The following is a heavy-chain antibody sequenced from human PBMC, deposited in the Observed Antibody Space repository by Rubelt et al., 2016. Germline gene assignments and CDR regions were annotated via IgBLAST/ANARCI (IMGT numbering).Heavy chain of an antibody. J-gene: IGHJ4*02. V-gene: IGHV4-39*01. D-gene: IGHD4-23*01. CDR3: ARPGASAVVTPFDY. CDR2: VYYSGRT. Sequence: QLQLQESGPGLVKPSETLSLTCTVSGGSITSTSYSWGWIRQPPGKGLEWIGSVYYSGRTYYNPDLNSRVTISVDTSKNQLSLKLSAVTAADSAVYYCARPGASAVVTPFDYWGQGTLVTVSS. CDR1: GGSITSTSYS.